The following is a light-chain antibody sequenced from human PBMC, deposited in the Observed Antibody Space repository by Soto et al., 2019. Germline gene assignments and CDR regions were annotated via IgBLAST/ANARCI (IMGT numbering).Light chain of an antibody. CDR1: QSVSSN. CDR2: DTS. V-gene: IGKV3-15*01. CDR3: QQFSSYPLT. J-gene: IGKJ4*01. Sequence: EIVMTQSPATLSLSPGERATLSCRASQSVSSNLVWYLQKPGQAPRLLIYDTSTRATNVPARFSGSGSETEFTLTISRLEPEDFAVYYCQQFSSYPLTFGGGTKVEIK.